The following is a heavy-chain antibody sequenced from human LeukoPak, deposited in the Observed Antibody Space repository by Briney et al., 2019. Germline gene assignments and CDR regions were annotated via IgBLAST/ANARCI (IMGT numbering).Heavy chain of an antibody. Sequence: GGSLRLSCAASGFTFSDYYMSWLRQAPGKGLEWVSYISRSSSYTNYADTVKGRFTISRDNAKYSLYLQMNSLRAEDTAVYYCARARRGRVAVAGTGYYFDYWGQRTLVTVSS. CDR2: ISRSSSYT. V-gene: IGHV3-11*05. D-gene: IGHD6-19*01. CDR1: GFTFSDYY. CDR3: ARARRGRVAVAGTGYYFDY. J-gene: IGHJ4*02.